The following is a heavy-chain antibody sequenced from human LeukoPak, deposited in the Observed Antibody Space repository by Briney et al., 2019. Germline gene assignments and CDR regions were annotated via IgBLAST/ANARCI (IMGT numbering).Heavy chain of an antibody. Sequence: PSETLSLTCTVSGGSISSYYWSWIRQPPGKGLEWIGYIYYGGSTNYNPSLKSRVTISVDTSKNQFSLKLSSVAAADTAVYYCARTQYYYYYMDVWGKGTTVTVSS. V-gene: IGHV4-59*01. CDR2: IYYGGST. J-gene: IGHJ6*03. CDR1: GGSISSYY. CDR3: ARTQYYYYYMDV.